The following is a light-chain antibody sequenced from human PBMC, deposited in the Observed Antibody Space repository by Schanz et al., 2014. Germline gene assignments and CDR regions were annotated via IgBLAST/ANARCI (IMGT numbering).Light chain of an antibody. CDR1: QSVSSNF. J-gene: IGKJ2*01. V-gene: IGKV3-20*01. CDR2: GAS. Sequence: EIVLTQSPGTLSLSPGERATLSCRASQSVSSNFLAWYQQKPGQAPRLLIYGASSRATGIPVRFSGSGSGTEFTLTISSLQPDDFATYYCQQYDTYYTFGQGTKLEIK. CDR3: QQYDTYYT.